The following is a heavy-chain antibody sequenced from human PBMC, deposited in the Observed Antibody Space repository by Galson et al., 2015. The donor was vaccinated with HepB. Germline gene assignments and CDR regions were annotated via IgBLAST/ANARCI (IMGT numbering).Heavy chain of an antibody. J-gene: IGHJ3*02. Sequence: SVKVSCKASGYTFTSYGISWVRQAPGQGLEWMGWISAYNGNTNYAQKLQGRVTMTTDTSTSTAYMELRSLRSDDTAVYYCARSPPIIVVVPAARGRDAFDIWGQGTMVTVSS. V-gene: IGHV1-18*01. CDR1: GYTFTSYG. CDR3: ARSPPIIVVVPAARGRDAFDI. CDR2: ISAYNGNT. D-gene: IGHD2-2*01.